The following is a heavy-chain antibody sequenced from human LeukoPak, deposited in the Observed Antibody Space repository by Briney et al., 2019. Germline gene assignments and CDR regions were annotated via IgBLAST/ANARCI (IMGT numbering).Heavy chain of an antibody. Sequence: SETLSLTCTVSGGSISSHYWSWIRQPPGKGLEWIGYIYYSGSTNYNPSLKSRVTISVDTSKNQFSLKLSSVTAADTAVYYCAGTEMATMWGWYFDYWGQGTLVTVSS. CDR3: AGTEMATMWGWYFDY. CDR1: GGSISSHY. D-gene: IGHD5-24*01. CDR2: IYYSGST. V-gene: IGHV4-59*11. J-gene: IGHJ4*02.